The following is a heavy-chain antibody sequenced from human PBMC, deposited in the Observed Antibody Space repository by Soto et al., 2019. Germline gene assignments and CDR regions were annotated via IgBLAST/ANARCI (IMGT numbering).Heavy chain of an antibody. CDR3: ARSGSGSYYNHYYYYYGMDV. D-gene: IGHD3-10*01. Sequence: ASVKVSCKASGYTFTSYGISWVRQAPGQGLEWMGWISAYNGNTNYAQKLQGRVTMTTDTSRSTAYMELRSLRSDDTAVYYCARSGSGSYYNHYYYYYGMDVWGQGTTVTVSS. CDR2: ISAYNGNT. CDR1: GYTFTSYG. J-gene: IGHJ6*02. V-gene: IGHV1-18*01.